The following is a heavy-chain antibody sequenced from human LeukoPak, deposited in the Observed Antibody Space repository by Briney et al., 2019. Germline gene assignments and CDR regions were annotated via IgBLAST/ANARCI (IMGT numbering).Heavy chain of an antibody. V-gene: IGHV4-59*01. D-gene: IGHD6-13*01. CDR3: AVYSSSWYKGAFDI. CDR2: IYYSGST. Sequence: ETLSLTCTVSGGSISSYYWSWIRQPPGKGLEWIGYIYYSGSTNYNPSLKSRVTISVDTSKNQFSLKLSSVTAADTAVYYCAVYSSSWYKGAFDIWGQGTMVTVSS. J-gene: IGHJ3*02. CDR1: GGSISSYY.